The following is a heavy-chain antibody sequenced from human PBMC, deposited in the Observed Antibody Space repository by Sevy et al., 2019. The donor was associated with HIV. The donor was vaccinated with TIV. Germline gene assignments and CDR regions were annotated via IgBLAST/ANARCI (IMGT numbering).Heavy chain of an antibody. CDR1: GFTFSSYG. D-gene: IGHD3-22*01. V-gene: IGHV3-33*01. Sequence: RGSLRLSCAASGFTFSSYGMHWVRQAPGKGLEWVAVIWNDRSNKHYADSVKGRFTISRDNSKNTLYLQMNSLRAEDTAVYYCASLPNNYYDSSGSSGDDAFDIWGQGTMVTVSS. CDR3: ASLPNNYYDSSGSSGDDAFDI. J-gene: IGHJ3*02. CDR2: IWNDRSNK.